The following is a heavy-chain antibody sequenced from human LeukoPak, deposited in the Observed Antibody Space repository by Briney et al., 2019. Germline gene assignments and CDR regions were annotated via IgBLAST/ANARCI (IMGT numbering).Heavy chain of an antibody. D-gene: IGHD3-22*01. V-gene: IGHV4-4*07. CDR2: IYTSGST. Sequence: SETLSLTCTVSGGSISSYYWSWIRQPAGKGLEWIGRIYTSGSTNYNPSLKSRVTMSVDTSKNQFSLKLSSVTAADTAVYYCARESHEYYYDSSGFDYWGQGTLVTVSS. CDR3: ARESHEYYYDSSGFDY. J-gene: IGHJ4*02. CDR1: GGSISSYY.